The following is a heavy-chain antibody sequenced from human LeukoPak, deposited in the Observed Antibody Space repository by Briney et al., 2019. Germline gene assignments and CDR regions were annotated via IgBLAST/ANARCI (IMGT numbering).Heavy chain of an antibody. V-gene: IGHV3-23*01. CDR1: GFTFSSYA. J-gene: IGHJ4*02. D-gene: IGHD4-11*01. Sequence: GGSLRLSCAASGFTFSSYAMSWVRQAPGKGLEWVSAISGSGGSTYYADSVKGRFTISRDNSKNTLYLQMNSLRAEDTAVYYCAKDRDYSNWENYFDYWGQGTLVTVSS. CDR3: AKDRDYSNWENYFDY. CDR2: ISGSGGST.